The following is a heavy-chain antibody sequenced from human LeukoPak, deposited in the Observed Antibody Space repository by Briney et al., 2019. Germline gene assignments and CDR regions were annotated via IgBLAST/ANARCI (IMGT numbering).Heavy chain of an antibody. CDR3: ESSGVQH. Sequence: TGGSLSRSCAASGFSFISYSMNWVRQAPGKGLEWISYISSSSSTTHYADSVKGRFTISRDNAKNSLYLQMNSLRAEDTAVYYCESSGVQHWGQGTLVPVSS. V-gene: IGHV3-48*01. J-gene: IGHJ1*01. CDR1: GFSFISYS. CDR2: ISSSSSTT. D-gene: IGHD3-22*01.